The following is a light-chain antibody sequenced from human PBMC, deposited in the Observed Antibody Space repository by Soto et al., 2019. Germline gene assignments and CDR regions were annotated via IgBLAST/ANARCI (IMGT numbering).Light chain of an antibody. V-gene: IGLV2-11*01. CDR2: DVT. J-gene: IGLJ2*01. CDR1: SSDVGGYDY. Sequence: QSVLTQPRSVSESPGQSVIISCTGTSSDVGGYDYVSWFQQHPGKAPTLLIYDVTKRPSGVPDRFSGSKSANTASLTISGLQADDEADYYCCSYAGDNTVIFGAGTKLTVL. CDR3: CSYAGDNTVI.